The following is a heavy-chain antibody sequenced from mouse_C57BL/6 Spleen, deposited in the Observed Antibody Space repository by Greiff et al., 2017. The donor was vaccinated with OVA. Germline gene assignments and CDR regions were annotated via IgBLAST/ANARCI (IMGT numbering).Heavy chain of an antibody. CDR2: IHPNSGST. CDR1: GYTFTSYW. D-gene: IGHD1-1*01. V-gene: IGHV1-64*01. J-gene: IGHJ3*01. CDR3: AGDGVTTVVPFAY. Sequence: VQLQQPGAELVKPGASVKLSCKASGYTFTSYWMHWVKQRPGQGLEWIGMIHPNSGSTNYNEKFKSKATLTVDKSSSTAYMQLSSLTSEDSAVYYCAGDGVTTVVPFAYWGQGTLVTVSA.